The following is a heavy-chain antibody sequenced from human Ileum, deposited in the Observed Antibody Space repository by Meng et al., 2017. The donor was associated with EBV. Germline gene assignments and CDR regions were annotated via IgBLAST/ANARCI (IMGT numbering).Heavy chain of an antibody. CDR2: ISTYNGNT. D-gene: IGHD3-9*01. Sequence: PPVQSGAAVKKPGASAKVSCKASGYTFTSYGLSWVRQAPGQGLEWMGWISTYNGNTNYAQKLQGRVTMTTDTSTSTVYMEVRSLRSDDTAVYYCARVWNYDILTGYYTHYFDHRGQGTLVTVAS. J-gene: IGHJ4*02. CDR1: GYTFTSYG. V-gene: IGHV1-18*01. CDR3: ARVWNYDILTGYYTHYFDH.